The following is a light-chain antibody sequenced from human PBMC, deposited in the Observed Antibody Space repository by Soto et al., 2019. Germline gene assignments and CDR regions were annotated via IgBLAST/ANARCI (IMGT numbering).Light chain of an antibody. Sequence: DIPMTQSPSSLSASVGDRVTITCRASQSISTSLNWYQQKPGKAPNLLIYAASSLQSGVPSRFSGSGSGTDFTLTISSLQPEDFATYYCQQSDHSPMYTFGQGTHLEIK. CDR3: QQSDHSPMYT. CDR1: QSISTS. CDR2: AAS. J-gene: IGKJ2*01. V-gene: IGKV1-39*01.